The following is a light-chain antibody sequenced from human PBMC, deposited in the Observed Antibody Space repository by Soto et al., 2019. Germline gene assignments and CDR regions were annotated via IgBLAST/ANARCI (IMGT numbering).Light chain of an antibody. J-gene: IGLJ2*01. CDR2: GNS. V-gene: IGLV1-40*01. CDR3: QSYDSSLSALV. CDR1: SSNIGAGYD. Sequence: QSVLTQPPSVSGAPGQRVTISCTGSSSNIGAGYDVHWYQQLPGTAPKLLISGNSNRPSGVPDRFSGSKSVTSASLAITGLQAEDEADYYCQSYDSSLSALVFGGGTKLTV.